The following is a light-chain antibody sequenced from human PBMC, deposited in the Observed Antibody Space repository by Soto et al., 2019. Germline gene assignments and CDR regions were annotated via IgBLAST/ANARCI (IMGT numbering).Light chain of an antibody. J-gene: IGKJ5*01. V-gene: IGKV3-15*01. CDR1: QSVSSN. Sequence: VITKCASTLSVSPGERATLSCRASQSVSSNLAWYQQKPGQAPRLLIYGASTRATGIPARFSGSGSGTEFTLTISSLQSEDFAVYYCQQYNNWRSITFGQGTRLEI. CDR2: GAS. CDR3: QQYNNWRSIT.